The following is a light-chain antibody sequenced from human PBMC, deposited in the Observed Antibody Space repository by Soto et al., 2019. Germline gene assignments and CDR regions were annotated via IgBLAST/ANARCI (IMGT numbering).Light chain of an antibody. J-gene: IGKJ4*01. Sequence: EVVLTQSPATVSLSSGERATLSCRASQSVSTYLAWYQQKPGQAPRLLIFDASNRATGIPARFSGSGSGTDFTLTISSLEPEDFAVYYCQQRSSWPLTFGGGTKVGIK. CDR1: QSVSTY. CDR3: QQRSSWPLT. CDR2: DAS. V-gene: IGKV3-11*01.